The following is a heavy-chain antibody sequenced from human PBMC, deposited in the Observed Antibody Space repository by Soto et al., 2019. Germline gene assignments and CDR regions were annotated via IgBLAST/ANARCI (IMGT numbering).Heavy chain of an antibody. Sequence: SVKVSCKASGGTFSSYAISWVRQAPGQGLEWMGGIIPIFGTANYAQKFQGRVTITADESTSTAYMELSSLRSEDTAVYYCARDRGVVPAAIGSQSMGVWGQGTTVTVSS. CDR3: ARDRGVVPAAIGSQSMGV. V-gene: IGHV1-69*13. CDR2: IIPIFGTA. J-gene: IGHJ6*02. CDR1: GGTFSSYA. D-gene: IGHD2-2*02.